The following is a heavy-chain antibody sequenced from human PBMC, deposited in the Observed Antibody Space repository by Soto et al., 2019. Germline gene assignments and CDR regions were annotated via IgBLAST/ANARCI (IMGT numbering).Heavy chain of an antibody. CDR1: GHTYTTYV. CDR2: ISAYNGNT. V-gene: IGHV1-18*01. CDR3: ATGRRSGYYVHF. J-gene: IGHJ4*02. D-gene: IGHD3-3*01. Sequence: APVAVSFTASGHTYTTYVVGCVRPAPGQGLEWMGWISAYNGNTDYAQRFQGRVTMTTDTSTSTAYMELRSLRSDDTAVYYCATGRRSGYYVHFWGQGTLVTVSS.